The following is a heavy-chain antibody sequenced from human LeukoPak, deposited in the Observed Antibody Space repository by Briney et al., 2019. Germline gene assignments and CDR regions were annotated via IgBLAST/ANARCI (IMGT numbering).Heavy chain of an antibody. J-gene: IGHJ4*02. V-gene: IGHV3-30*02. Sequence: GGSLRLSCAASGFTFSAYDMHWVRQAPGKGLEWVAFIQYDGSNKYYADSVKGRFTISRDISKNTLYLQMNSLRAEDTAVYYCAKVVTMVKDYWGQGTLVTVSS. CDR2: IQYDGSNK. CDR3: AKVVTMVKDY. CDR1: GFTFSAYD. D-gene: IGHD3-10*01.